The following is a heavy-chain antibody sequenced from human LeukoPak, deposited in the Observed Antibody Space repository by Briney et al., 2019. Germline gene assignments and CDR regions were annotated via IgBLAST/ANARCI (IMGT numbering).Heavy chain of an antibody. Sequence: GASVKVSCKASGYTFTSYGISWVRQAPGQGLEWMGWINAGNGNTRYSQEFKGRVTITRDTSASTVYMELSSLRSEDMAVYFCARSLGMGATLDYWGRGTLVTVSS. CDR1: GYTFTSYG. D-gene: IGHD1-26*01. CDR3: ARSLGMGATLDY. J-gene: IGHJ4*02. CDR2: INAGNGNT. V-gene: IGHV1-3*03.